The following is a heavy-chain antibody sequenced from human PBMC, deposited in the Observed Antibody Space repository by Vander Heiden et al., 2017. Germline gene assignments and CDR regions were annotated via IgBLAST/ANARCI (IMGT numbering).Heavy chain of an antibody. J-gene: IGHJ4*02. CDR2: INHSGST. D-gene: IGHD6-13*01. V-gene: IGHV4-34*01. Sequence: QVQLQQWGAGLLKPSETLSLTCAVYGGSFSGYYWSWIRQPPGKGLEWIGEINHSGSTNYNPSLKSRVTISVDTSKNQFSLKLSSVTAADTAVYYCARGWTRGSSWYDVRAHYYFDYWGQGTLVTVSS. CDR1: GGSFSGYY. CDR3: ARGWTRGSSWYDVRAHYYFDY.